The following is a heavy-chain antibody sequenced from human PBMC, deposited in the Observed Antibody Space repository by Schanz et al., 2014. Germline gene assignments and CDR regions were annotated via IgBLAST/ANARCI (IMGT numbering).Heavy chain of an antibody. D-gene: IGHD6-13*01. J-gene: IGHJ4*02. CDR1: GYTFTSYY. V-gene: IGHV1-46*03. Sequence: QVQLVQSGAEVKKPGASVKVSCQASGYTFTSYYMHWVQQAPGQGLEWMGIINPSGGSTSYAQKFQGIVTMTTDTSTSTAYMELSSLRSEDTAVYYCARDGEAAAGCDYWGQGTLVTVSS. CDR2: INPSGGST. CDR3: ARDGEAAAGCDY.